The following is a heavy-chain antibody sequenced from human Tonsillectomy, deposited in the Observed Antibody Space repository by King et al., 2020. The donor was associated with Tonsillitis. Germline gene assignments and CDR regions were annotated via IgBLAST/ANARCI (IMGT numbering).Heavy chain of an antibody. CDR3: ARDILSGNYYYGMDV. D-gene: IGHD3-9*01. V-gene: IGHV1-2*02. CDR1: GYTFTGYY. J-gene: IGHJ6*01. Sequence: LVQSGAEVKKPGASVKVSCKASGYTFTGYYMHWVRQAPGQGLEWMGWINPNSGGTNYAQKFQGRVTMTRDTSISTAYMELSRLRSEDTAVYYCARDILSGNYYYGMDVWGQGTTVTVSS. CDR2: INPNSGGT.